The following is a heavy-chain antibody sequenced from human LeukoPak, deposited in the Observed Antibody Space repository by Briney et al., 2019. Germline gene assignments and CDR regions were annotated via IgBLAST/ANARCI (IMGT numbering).Heavy chain of an antibody. J-gene: IGHJ6*03. V-gene: IGHV1-2*02. D-gene: IGHD3-3*01. CDR3: ARSYYDFWSGYYSDYYYMDV. CDR2: INPNSGGT. CDR1: GYTFTGYY. Sequence: ASVKVSCKASGYTFTGYYMHWVRQAPGQGLEWMGWINPNSGGTNYAQKFQGRVTMTRDTSISTAYMELSRLRSDDPAVVYCARSYYDFWSGYYSDYYYMDVWGKGTTVTVSS.